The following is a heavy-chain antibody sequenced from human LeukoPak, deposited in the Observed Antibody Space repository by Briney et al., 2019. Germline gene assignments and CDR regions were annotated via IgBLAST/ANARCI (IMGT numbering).Heavy chain of an antibody. V-gene: IGHV3-30*18. Sequence: GGSLRLSCAASGFTFSSYGMHWVRQAPGKGLEWLAVISYDGSNKYYADSVKGRFTISRDNSKNTLYLQMNSLRAEDTAVYYCAKGRYYYASSGYLNYWGQGTLVTVSS. CDR2: ISYDGSNK. CDR1: GFTFSSYG. CDR3: AKGRYYYASSGYLNY. D-gene: IGHD3-22*01. J-gene: IGHJ4*02.